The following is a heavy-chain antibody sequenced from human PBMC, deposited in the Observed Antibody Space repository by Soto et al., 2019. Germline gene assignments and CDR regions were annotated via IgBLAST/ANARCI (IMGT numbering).Heavy chain of an antibody. Sequence: KTSETLSLTCAVYGGSFSGYYWSWIRQPPGKGLEWIGEINHSGSTNYNPSLKSRVTISVDTSKNQFSLKLSSVTAADTAVYYCARGLDSGSYYVPLDFDYWGQGTPVTVSS. CDR1: GGSFSGYY. J-gene: IGHJ4*02. CDR3: ARGLDSGSYYVPLDFDY. CDR2: INHSGST. D-gene: IGHD1-26*01. V-gene: IGHV4-34*01.